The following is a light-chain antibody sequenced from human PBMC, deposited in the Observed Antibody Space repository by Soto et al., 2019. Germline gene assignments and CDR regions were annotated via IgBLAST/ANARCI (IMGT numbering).Light chain of an antibody. CDR1: SSDVGTYNF. CDR3: SSQATGNVL. J-gene: IGLJ2*01. V-gene: IGLV2-23*02. CDR2: EVS. Sequence: QSVLTQPASVSGSPGQSITISCTGTSSDVGTYNFVSWYQHHPGQAPKLMIYEVSERPSGISNRFSGSKSGNTASLTIAGLPAEDEDYYYCSSQATGNVLFGGGTKLTVL.